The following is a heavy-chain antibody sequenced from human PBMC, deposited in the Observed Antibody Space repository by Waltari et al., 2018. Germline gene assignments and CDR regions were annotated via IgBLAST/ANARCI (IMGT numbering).Heavy chain of an antibody. V-gene: IGHV6-1*01. Sequence: QVQLQQSGPGLVKPSQTLSLTFAISGDSVSTNSAAWNWIRQSPSRGLGWRGRTYYRCEWYNDYAVSVKSRITINPDTSKNQFSLQLNSVTPEDTAVYYCARDRSGSYYTFDYWGQGTLVTVSS. CDR3: ARDRSGSYYTFDY. D-gene: IGHD1-26*01. CDR2: TYYRCEWYN. CDR1: GDSVSTNSAA. J-gene: IGHJ4*02.